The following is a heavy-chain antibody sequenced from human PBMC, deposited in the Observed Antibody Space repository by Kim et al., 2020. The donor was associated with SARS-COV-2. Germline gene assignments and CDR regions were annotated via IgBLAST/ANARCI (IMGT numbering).Heavy chain of an antibody. V-gene: IGHV4-34*01. CDR2: GST. J-gene: IGHJ4*02. Sequence: GSTNHTPTSKSRVTITVDTSKDQFSLKLSSVTAGDTAVYYCARGQSPFDCWGQGTLVTVSS. CDR3: ARGQSPFDC.